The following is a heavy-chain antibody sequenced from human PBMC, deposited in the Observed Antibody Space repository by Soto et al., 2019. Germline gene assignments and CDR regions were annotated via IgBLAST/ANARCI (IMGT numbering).Heavy chain of an antibody. CDR2: INNNGNT. V-gene: IGHV4-59*02. J-gene: IGHJ5*02. CDR3: ARVREPLTGGPWFDP. CDR1: GGSVSGYH. Sequence: SETLSLTCNVSGGSVSGYHWSWIRQPPGKALEWIGYINNNGNTNYNPSLESRVTISVDTSKNQFSLKLTSVTAADTAVYYCARVREPLTGGPWFDPWGQGTLVTVS. D-gene: IGHD1-26*01.